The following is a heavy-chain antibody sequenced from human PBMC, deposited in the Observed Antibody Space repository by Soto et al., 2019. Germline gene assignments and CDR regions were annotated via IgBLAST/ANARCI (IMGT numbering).Heavy chain of an antibody. V-gene: IGHV3-74*01. J-gene: IGHJ3*02. CDR2: INMDGSNT. D-gene: IGHD5-12*01. CDR3: AKPEYAFRGYLAFDI. Sequence: PGGSLRLSCAASGFTFSNDWMHWVRQAAGKGLEWVSGINMDGSNTNYADSVKGRFTISRDNSKNTLYLQMNSLRAEDTAVYYCAKPEYAFRGYLAFDIWGQGAMVTVSS. CDR1: GFTFSNDW.